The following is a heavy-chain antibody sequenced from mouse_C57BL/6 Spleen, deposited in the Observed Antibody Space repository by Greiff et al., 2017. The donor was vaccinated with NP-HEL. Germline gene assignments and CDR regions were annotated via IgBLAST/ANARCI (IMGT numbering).Heavy chain of an antibody. D-gene: IGHD2-12*01. CDR2: INPNNGGT. Sequence: EVQLQQSGPELVKPGASVKMSCKASGYTFTDYNMHWVKQSHGKSLEWIGYINPNNGGTSYNQKFKGKATLTVNKSSSTAYMELRSLTSEDSAVYYCAKDSHYLGGFAYWGQGTLVTVSA. CDR3: AKDSHYLGGFAY. CDR1: GYTFTDYN. V-gene: IGHV1-22*01. J-gene: IGHJ3*01.